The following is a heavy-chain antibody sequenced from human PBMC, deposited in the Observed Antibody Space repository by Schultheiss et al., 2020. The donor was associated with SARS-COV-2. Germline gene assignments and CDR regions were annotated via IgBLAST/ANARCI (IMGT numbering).Heavy chain of an antibody. V-gene: IGHV1-2*02. D-gene: IGHD3-22*01. CDR1: GYTFTGYY. CDR3: ARDWPDYYDSSGYYPSRQRGYFQH. Sequence: ASVKVSCKASGYTFTGYYMHWVRQAPGQGLEWMGWINPNSGGTNYAQKFQGRVTMTRDTSISTAYMELSRLRSDDTAVYYCARDWPDYYDSSGYYPSRQRGYFQHWGQGTLVTVSS. J-gene: IGHJ1*01. CDR2: INPNSGGT.